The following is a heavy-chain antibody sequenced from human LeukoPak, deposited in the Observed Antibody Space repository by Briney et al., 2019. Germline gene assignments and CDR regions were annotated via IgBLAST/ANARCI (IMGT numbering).Heavy chain of an antibody. V-gene: IGHV4-34*01. CDR3: ARTYYYGSYYMDV. D-gene: IGHD3-10*01. CDR1: GGSFSGYY. CDR2: INHSGST. J-gene: IGHJ6*03. Sequence: PSETLSLTCAVYGGSFSGYYWSWIRQPPGKGLEWIGEINHSGSTNYNPSLKSRVTISVDTSKNQFSLKVSSVTAADTAVYYCARTYYYGSYYMDVWGKGTTVTISS.